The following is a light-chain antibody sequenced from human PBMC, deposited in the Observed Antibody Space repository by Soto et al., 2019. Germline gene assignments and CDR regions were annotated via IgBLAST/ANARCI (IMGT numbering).Light chain of an antibody. CDR3: QQYDNLLALT. CDR2: DAS. CDR1: QDISNY. J-gene: IGKJ4*01. V-gene: IGKV1-33*01. Sequence: DLPMTQSPSSLSASVGDRVTITCQASQDISNYLNWYQQKPGKAPKLLIYDASNLETGVPSRFSGSESGTDFTFTISSLQPEDIATYYCQQYDNLLALTFGGGTKVEIK.